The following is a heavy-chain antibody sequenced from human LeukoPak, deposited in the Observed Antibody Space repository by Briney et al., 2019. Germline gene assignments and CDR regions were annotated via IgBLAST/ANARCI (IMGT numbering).Heavy chain of an antibody. CDR2: INQDGSQK. CDR3: ARGGEGGYYFDY. Sequence: GGSLRLSCAASGFTFSIYWMSWVRQAPGKGLEWVANINQDGSQKYYVDSVKGRFTISRDNAKNSLYLQMNSLRAEDTAVYYCARGGEGGYYFDYWGQGTLVAVSS. V-gene: IGHV3-7*01. J-gene: IGHJ4*02. D-gene: IGHD2-21*01. CDR1: GFTFSIYW.